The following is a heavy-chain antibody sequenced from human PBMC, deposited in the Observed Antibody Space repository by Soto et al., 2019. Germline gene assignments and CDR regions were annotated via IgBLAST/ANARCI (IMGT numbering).Heavy chain of an antibody. Sequence: QVQLQESGPGLVKPSGTLSLTCAVSGGSISSTNWWTWVRQPPGKGLEWIGEIYHSGSTNYNPSLKSRVTISVDTSKNQFSLKLSSVTAADTAVYYCARGGYGSGSYWRGVLFDYWGQGTLVTVSS. CDR3: ARGGYGSGSYWRGVLFDY. CDR1: GGSISSTNW. J-gene: IGHJ4*02. V-gene: IGHV4-4*02. D-gene: IGHD3-10*01. CDR2: IYHSGST.